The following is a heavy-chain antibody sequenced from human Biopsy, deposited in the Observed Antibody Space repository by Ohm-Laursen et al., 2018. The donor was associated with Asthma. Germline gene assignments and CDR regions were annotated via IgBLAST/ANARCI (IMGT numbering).Heavy chain of an antibody. J-gene: IGHJ4*02. V-gene: IGHV4-59*07. CDR2: VYWTRST. CDR1: GGSISSFY. CDR3: VRAVRNEQWLAPFDY. Sequence: SDTLSLTCSVYGGSISSFYWSWIRQSPEKGLEWMGYVYWTRSTNYNPSLKSRITMSVDTSKNRMFLELTSVTAADTAIYYCVRAVRNEQWLAPFDYWGQGKPVTVSS. D-gene: IGHD6-19*01.